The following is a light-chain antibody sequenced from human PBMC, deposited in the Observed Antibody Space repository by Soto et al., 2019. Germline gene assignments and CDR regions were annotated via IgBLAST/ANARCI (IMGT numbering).Light chain of an antibody. CDR2: DNN. CDR3: GTWDSSLSAGV. J-gene: IGLJ1*01. CDR1: STNIGNNY. V-gene: IGLV1-51*01. Sequence: QSVLTQPPSVSAAPGQKVTISCSGSSTNIGNNYVSWYQQLPGTAPKLLIYDNNKRPSGIPDRFSGSKSGTSATLGITGLQTGAEADYYCGTWDSSLSAGVFGTGTTVT.